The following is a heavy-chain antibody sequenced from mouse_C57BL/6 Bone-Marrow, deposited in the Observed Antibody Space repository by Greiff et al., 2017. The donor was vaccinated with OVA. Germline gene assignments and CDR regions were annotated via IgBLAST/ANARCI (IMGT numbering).Heavy chain of an antibody. CDR3: ARYYGSSLSYWYFDV. CDR1: GYTFTSYG. Sequence: QVQLKESGAELARPGASVKLSCKASGYTFTSYGISWVKQITGQGLEWIGEIYPRSGNTYYNEKFKGKATLTADKSSSTAYMQLRSLTSEDSAVYCCARYYGSSLSYWYFDVWGTGTTVTVSS. J-gene: IGHJ1*03. CDR2: IYPRSGNT. D-gene: IGHD1-1*01. V-gene: IGHV1-81*01.